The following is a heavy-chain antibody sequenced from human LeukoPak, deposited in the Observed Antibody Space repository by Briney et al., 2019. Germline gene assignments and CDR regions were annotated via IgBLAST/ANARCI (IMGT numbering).Heavy chain of an antibody. CDR1: GFTFSSYE. Sequence: GGSLRLSCAASGFTFSSYEMNWVRQAPGKGLEWVSYISSSGSTIYYADSVKGRFTISRDNAKNSLYLQMNSLRAEDTAVYYCARDSLQYSSSWYDSSFDCWGQGTLVTVSS. CDR2: ISSSGSTI. J-gene: IGHJ4*02. D-gene: IGHD6-13*01. CDR3: ARDSLQYSSSWYDSSFDC. V-gene: IGHV3-48*03.